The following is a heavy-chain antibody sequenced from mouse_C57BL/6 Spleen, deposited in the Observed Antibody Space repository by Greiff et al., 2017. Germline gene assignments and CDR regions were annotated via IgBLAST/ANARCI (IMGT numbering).Heavy chain of an antibody. Sequence: QVQLQQSGAELMKPGASVKLSCKATGYTFTGYWIEWVKQRPGHGLEWIGEILPGSGSTNYNEKFKGKATLTADTSSNTAYMHLSSLTPEDSAIYYCAMRDYDWYFDVWGTGTTVTVSS. V-gene: IGHV1-9*01. D-gene: IGHD2-4*01. CDR1: GYTFTGYW. CDR2: ILPGSGST. J-gene: IGHJ1*03. CDR3: AMRDYDWYFDV.